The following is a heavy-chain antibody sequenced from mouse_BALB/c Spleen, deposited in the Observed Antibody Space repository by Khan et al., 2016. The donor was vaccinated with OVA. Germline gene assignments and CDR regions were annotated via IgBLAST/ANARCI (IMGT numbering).Heavy chain of an antibody. Sequence: VRLQQSGPELVKPGDSLKISCKASGYSFTDYTMNWVKQSHGKNLEWIGLINPYNGDSNYNQKFKGKATLTVDKSSSTADMELLSLTAEDSAVYYCARSGYGGFAYWGQGTLVTVSA. CDR3: ARSGYGGFAY. V-gene: IGHV1-18*01. J-gene: IGHJ3*01. CDR1: GYSFTDYT. D-gene: IGHD1-2*01. CDR2: INPYNGDS.